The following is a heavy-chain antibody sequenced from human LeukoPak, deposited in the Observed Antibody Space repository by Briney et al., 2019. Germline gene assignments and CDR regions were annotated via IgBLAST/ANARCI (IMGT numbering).Heavy chain of an antibody. CDR2: IKQDGSEK. Sequence: GGSLRLSCAASGFTFSSYWMSWVRQAPGKGLEWVANIKQDGSEKYYVDSVKGRFTISRDNAKNSLYLQMNSLRAEDTAVYYCARERTLQRWLQSKYYFDYWGQGTLVTVSS. D-gene: IGHD5-24*01. CDR3: ARERTLQRWLQSKYYFDY. CDR1: GFTFSSYW. V-gene: IGHV3-7*01. J-gene: IGHJ4*02.